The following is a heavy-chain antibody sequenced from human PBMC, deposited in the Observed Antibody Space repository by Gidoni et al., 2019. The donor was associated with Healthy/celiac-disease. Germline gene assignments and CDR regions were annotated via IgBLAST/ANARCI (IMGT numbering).Heavy chain of an antibody. CDR1: GGSISSGHYY. V-gene: IGHV4-30-4*01. CDR3: AIWSGLGAFDY. Sequence: QVQLQESGPGLVKPSQTLSLTCTLSGGSISSGHYYWSWTRQPPGKGLEWIGYIYYSGSTYYNPSLKSRVTISVDTSKNQFSLKLSSVTAADTAVYYCAIWSGLGAFDYWGQGTLVTVSS. D-gene: IGHD3-3*01. CDR2: IYYSGST. J-gene: IGHJ4*02.